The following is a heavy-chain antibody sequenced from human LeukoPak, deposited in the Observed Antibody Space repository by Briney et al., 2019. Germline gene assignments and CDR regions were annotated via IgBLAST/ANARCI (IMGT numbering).Heavy chain of an antibody. CDR1: GVSIRSNSDY. J-gene: IGHJ3*02. D-gene: IGHD2-8*01. CDR2: IYHVGGT. V-gene: IGHV4-39*07. CDR3: ARDLIRAFDI. Sequence: SETLSLTCTVSGVSIRSNSDYWAWLRQSPGKGLEWIGSIYHVGGTYYNPSLKSRVTISVDTSKNQFSLKLSSVTAADTAVYYCARDLIRAFDIWGQGTMVTVSS.